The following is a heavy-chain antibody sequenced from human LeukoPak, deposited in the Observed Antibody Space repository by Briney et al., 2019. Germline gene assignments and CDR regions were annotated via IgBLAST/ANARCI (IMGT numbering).Heavy chain of an antibody. CDR2: IFDSVRT. D-gene: IGHD3-3*01. CDR3: ARLRDYWSGSDSVH. CDR1: GASISSSTYY. V-gene: IGHV4-39*01. Sequence: SDTLSLTCTVSGASISSSTYYWGWIRQPPGEGLEWIGSIFDSVRTYYNPSLKSRVTISVDTSKNQFSLKLNSVTAPDTAVYDCARLRDYWSGSDSVHWGQGTLVTVSS. J-gene: IGHJ4*02.